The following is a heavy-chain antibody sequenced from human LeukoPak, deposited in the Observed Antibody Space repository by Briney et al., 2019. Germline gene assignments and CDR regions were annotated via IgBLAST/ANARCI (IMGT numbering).Heavy chain of an antibody. J-gene: IGHJ4*02. CDR1: GGTFTSYA. CDR2: ISAQHGQT. Sequence: ASVKVSCKASGGTFTSYAFSWVRQAPGQGLEWMGWISAQHGQTEYAPNSQDRVTMTTDTYTNTAYMELRSLRSDDTAVYYCAGSLGYCTSNVCYLKYWGQGTLVTVSS. CDR3: AGSLGYCTSNVCYLKY. V-gene: IGHV1-18*01. D-gene: IGHD2-8*01.